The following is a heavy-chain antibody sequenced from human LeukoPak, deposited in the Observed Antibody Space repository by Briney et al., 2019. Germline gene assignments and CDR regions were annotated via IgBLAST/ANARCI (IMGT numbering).Heavy chain of an antibody. CDR3: ARVITVRGVIFDY. Sequence: TSETLSLTCTVSGGSISSYYWSWIRQPPGKGLEWIGYIYYSGSTNYNPSLKSRVTISVDTSKNQFSLKPSSVTAADTAVYYCARVITVRGVIFDYWGQGTLVTVSS. J-gene: IGHJ4*02. V-gene: IGHV4-59*01. CDR1: GGSISSYY. D-gene: IGHD3-16*01. CDR2: IYYSGST.